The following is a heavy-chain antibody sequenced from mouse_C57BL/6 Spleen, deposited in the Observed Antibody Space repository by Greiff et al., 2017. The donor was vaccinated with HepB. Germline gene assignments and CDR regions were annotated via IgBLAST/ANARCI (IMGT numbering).Heavy chain of an antibody. CDR3: ARRKRPNWEDAMDY. CDR2: INPNNGGT. CDR1: GYTFTDYN. J-gene: IGHJ4*01. V-gene: IGHV1-22*01. Sequence: EVQLQESGPELVKPGASVKMSCKASGYTFTDYNMHWVKQSHGKSLEWIGYINPNNGGTSYNQKFKGKATLTVNKSSSTAYMELRSLTSEDSAVYYCARRKRPNWEDAMDYWGQGTSVTVSS. D-gene: IGHD4-1*01.